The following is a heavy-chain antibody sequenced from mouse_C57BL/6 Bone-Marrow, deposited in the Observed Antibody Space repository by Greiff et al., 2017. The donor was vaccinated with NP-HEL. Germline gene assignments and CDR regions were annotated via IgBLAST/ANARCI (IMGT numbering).Heavy chain of an antibody. D-gene: IGHD2-12*01. J-gene: IGHJ4*01. CDR3: ASYDKYYYAMDY. CDR1: GYTFTDYY. Sequence: QVQLQQSGPELVKPGASVKISCKASGYTFTDYYINWVKQRPGQGLEWIGWLFPGSGSTSYNEKFKGKATLTVDKSSSTAYMLLSCLTSEDSAVSFCASYDKYYYAMDYWGQGTSVTVSS. V-gene: IGHV1-75*01. CDR2: LFPGSGST.